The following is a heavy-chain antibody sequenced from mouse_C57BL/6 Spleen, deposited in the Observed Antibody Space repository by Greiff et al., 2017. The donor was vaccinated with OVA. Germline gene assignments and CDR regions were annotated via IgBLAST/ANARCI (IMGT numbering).Heavy chain of an antibody. CDR2: INPSNGGT. J-gene: IGHJ4*01. CDR3: AREGNYYGSSYPHYHAMDY. V-gene: IGHV1-53*01. Sequence: QVQLQQPGTELVKPGASVKLSCKASGYTFTSYWMHWVKQRPGQGLEWIGNINPSNGGTNYNEKFKSKATLTVDKSSSTAYMQLSSLTSEDSAVYYCAREGNYYGSSYPHYHAMDYWGQGTSVTVSS. D-gene: IGHD1-1*01. CDR1: GYTFTSYW.